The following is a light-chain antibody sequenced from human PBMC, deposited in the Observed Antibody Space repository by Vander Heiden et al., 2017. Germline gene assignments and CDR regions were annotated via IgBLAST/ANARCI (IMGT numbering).Light chain of an antibody. CDR1: QSVLYSSNNKNY. Sequence: DIVMTQYPDSLAVSLRARATITSKSSQSVLYSSNNKNYLAWYRQKPGQPPKRRIYWASTRESGVPDRFSGSGSGTDFTLTISSLQAEDVAVYYCQQYYSTPHTFGQGTKVEIK. V-gene: IGKV4-1*01. J-gene: IGKJ1*01. CDR2: WAS. CDR3: QQYYSTPHT.